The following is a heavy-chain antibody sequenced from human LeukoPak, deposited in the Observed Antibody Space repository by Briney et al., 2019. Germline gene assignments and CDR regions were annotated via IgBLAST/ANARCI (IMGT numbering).Heavy chain of an antibody. Sequence: SVKVSCKASGGTFSSYAISWVRQAPGQGLEWMGGIIPIFGTASYAQKFQGRVTITTDESTSTAYMELSSLRSEDTAVYYCARDSDSDYSNYELDYWGQGTLVTVSS. D-gene: IGHD4-11*01. CDR2: IIPIFGTA. CDR1: GGTFSSYA. V-gene: IGHV1-69*05. J-gene: IGHJ4*02. CDR3: ARDSDSDYSNYELDY.